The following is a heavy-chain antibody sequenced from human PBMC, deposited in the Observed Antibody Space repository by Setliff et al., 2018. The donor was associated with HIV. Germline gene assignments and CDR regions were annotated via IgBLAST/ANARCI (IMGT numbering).Heavy chain of an antibody. CDR2: IYYSGST. V-gene: IGHV4-39*01. Sequence: PSETLSLTCTVSGGSISSGDYYWGWIRQPPGKGLEWIATIYYSGSTYYNPSLKSRVTISVDTSKNRFSLQLTSVTAADTAVYYCARHRDGGTYPLDYWGQGTLVTVSS. CDR1: GGSISSGDYY. CDR3: ARHRDGGTYPLDY. J-gene: IGHJ4*02. D-gene: IGHD1-26*01.